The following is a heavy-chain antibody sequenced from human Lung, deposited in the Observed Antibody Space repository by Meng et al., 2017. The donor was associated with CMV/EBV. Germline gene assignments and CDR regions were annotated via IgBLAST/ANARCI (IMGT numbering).Heavy chain of an antibody. CDR3: ARRRDGYKYWFFDN. CDR1: GGFSSSRDYS. D-gene: IGHD5-24*01. V-gene: IGHV4-30-2*06. J-gene: IGHJ4*02. Sequence: SGGFSSSRDYSWNWIRQSPGKGLEWIGFIYHGGKTYYNLSLKSRVTISVDTSKNELYLRLNSVTAADTAVYYCARRRDGYKYWFFDNWGQGALVTVSS. CDR2: IYHGGKT.